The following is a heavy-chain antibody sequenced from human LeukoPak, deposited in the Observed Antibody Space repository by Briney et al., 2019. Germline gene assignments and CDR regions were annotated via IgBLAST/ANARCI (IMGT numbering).Heavy chain of an antibody. V-gene: IGHV3-23*01. CDR2: ISGSGGST. Sequence: PGGSLRLSCAASGFTFSSYGMHWVRQAPGKGLEWVSAISGSGGSTYYADSVKGRFTISRDNSKNTLYLQMNSLRAEDTAVYYCAKRSQHYYYYMDVWGKGTTVTVSS. J-gene: IGHJ6*03. CDR3: AKRSQHYYYYMDV. CDR1: GFTFSSYG. D-gene: IGHD2-21*01.